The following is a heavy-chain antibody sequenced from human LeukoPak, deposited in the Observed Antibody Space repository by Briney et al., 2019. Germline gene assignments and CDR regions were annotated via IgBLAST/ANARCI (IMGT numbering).Heavy chain of an antibody. CDR2: IIPVIDIA. J-gene: IGHJ4*02. D-gene: IGHD6-13*01. CDR1: GGTFNTYV. Sequence: SVKVSCKASGGTFNTYVFTWVRQAPGQGLEWMGKIIPVIDIAKYAQKFRGRVTITADKSTSTAYMELSSLRSEDSAVYYCARTRGLRSYSSSWYYWGQGTLVTVSS. V-gene: IGHV1-69*04. CDR3: ARTRGLRSYSSSWYY.